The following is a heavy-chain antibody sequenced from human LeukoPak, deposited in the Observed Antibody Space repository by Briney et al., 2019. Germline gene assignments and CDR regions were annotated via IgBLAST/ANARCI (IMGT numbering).Heavy chain of an antibody. J-gene: IGHJ6*03. CDR3: ASHGPTHISLLTPYYYYYYMDV. V-gene: IGHV1-69*13. Sequence: ASVKVSCKASGGTISSYAISWVRQAPGQGLEWMGEIIPIFGTANYAQKFQGRVTITADESTSTAYMELSSLRSEDTAVYYCASHGPTHISLLTPYYYYYYMDVWGKGTTVTVSS. CDR1: GGTISSYA. CDR2: IIPIFGTA. D-gene: IGHD1-14*01.